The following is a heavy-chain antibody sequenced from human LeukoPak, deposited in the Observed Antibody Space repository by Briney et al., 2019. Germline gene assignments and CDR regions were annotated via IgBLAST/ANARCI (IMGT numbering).Heavy chain of an antibody. CDR3: ARHGTRNFYMDV. Sequence: SETLSLTCTVSGGSFTSSSYYWGWIRQSPGKGLEWIGSFYYSGSTYYNPSLESRLTISVDTSKNQFSLNLSSVTAADTAVYYCARHGTRNFYMDVWGKGTTVTISS. J-gene: IGHJ6*03. CDR1: GGSFTSSSYY. CDR2: FYYSGST. V-gene: IGHV4-39*01.